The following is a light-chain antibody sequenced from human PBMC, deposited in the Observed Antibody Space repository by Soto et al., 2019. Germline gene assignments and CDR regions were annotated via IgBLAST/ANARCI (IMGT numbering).Light chain of an antibody. Sequence: DIQVTQSPSTLAASVGDRVTITCRASQSLNDWLAWYQQKPGKAPKLLIYDASSLHSGVPSRFSASGSGTEFALTISSLQPEDFETYYCQQYNSYPYTFGQGTKLEIK. CDR1: QSLNDW. CDR3: QQYNSYPYT. CDR2: DAS. J-gene: IGKJ2*01. V-gene: IGKV1-5*01.